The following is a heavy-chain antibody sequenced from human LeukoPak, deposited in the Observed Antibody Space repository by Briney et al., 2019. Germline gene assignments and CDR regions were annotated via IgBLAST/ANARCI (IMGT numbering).Heavy chain of an antibody. Sequence: PGGSLRLSCAASGFTFSSYAMHWVRQAPGKGLEWVAVISYDGSSKYYADSVKGRFTISRDNSKNTLYLQMNSLRAEDTAVYYCARDGGVSLDYWGQGTLVTVSS. CDR3: ARDGGVSLDY. CDR1: GFTFSSYA. D-gene: IGHD3-10*01. CDR2: ISYDGSSK. J-gene: IGHJ4*02. V-gene: IGHV3-30-3*01.